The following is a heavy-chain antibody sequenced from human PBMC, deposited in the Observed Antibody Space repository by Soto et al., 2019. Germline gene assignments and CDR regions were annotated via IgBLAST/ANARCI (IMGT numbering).Heavy chain of an antibody. J-gene: IGHJ4*02. CDR3: SRVPDY. Sequence: QLQLQESGSVLVKPSQTLSLTCAVSGGSISSGGYSWSWIRQPPGKGLEWIGYMYHSGSTYYNPSLKSRVTISIDRSKNQFSLKLSSVTDADTAGYYCSRVPDYWGQGILVTVSS. CDR2: MYHSGST. V-gene: IGHV4-30-2*01. CDR1: GGSISSGGYS.